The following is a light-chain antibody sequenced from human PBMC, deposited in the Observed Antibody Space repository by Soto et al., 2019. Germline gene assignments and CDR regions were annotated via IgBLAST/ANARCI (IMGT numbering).Light chain of an antibody. CDR1: QSVNSTS. Sequence: EIVLTQSPGTLSLSPGERATLSCRASQSVNSTSLAWYQQKPGQAPRLLIHGASNRATGIPDRFSGSGSGTDFTLSISRLEPEDFAVYFCQRYYDSVWTCGQGTKVEIK. CDR2: GAS. V-gene: IGKV3-20*01. J-gene: IGKJ1*01. CDR3: QRYYDSVWT.